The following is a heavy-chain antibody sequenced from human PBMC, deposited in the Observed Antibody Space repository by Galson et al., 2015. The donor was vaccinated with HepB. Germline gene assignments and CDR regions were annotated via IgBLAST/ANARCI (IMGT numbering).Heavy chain of an antibody. Sequence: SVKVSCKASGYTFTSYDINWVRQATGQGLEWMGWMNPNSGNTGYAQKFQGRVTMTRNTSISTAYMELSSLRSEDTAVYYCARDGGRTNWFDPWGQGTLVTVSS. J-gene: IGHJ5*02. CDR1: GYTFTSYD. CDR2: MNPNSGNT. D-gene: IGHD1-26*01. CDR3: ARDGGRTNWFDP. V-gene: IGHV1-8*01.